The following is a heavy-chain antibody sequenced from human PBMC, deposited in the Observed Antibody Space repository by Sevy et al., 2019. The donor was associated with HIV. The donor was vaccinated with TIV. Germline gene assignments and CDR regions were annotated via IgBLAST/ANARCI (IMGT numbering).Heavy chain of an antibody. CDR3: AREGCTRPHDY. CDR1: GFNFNIYS. J-gene: IGHJ4*02. CDR2: LSFGCGKI. D-gene: IGHD2-8*01. Sequence: GGSLRLSSVVSGFNFNIYSMSWVRQAPGKGLEWVSTLSFGCGKINYADSVKGRFIISRDDSKNTLYLQMNSLRAEDTAVYFCAREGCTRPHDYWGQGTLVTVSS. V-gene: IGHV3-23*01.